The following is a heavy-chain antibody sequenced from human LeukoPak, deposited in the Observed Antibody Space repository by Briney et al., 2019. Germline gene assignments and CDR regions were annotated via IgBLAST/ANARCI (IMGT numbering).Heavy chain of an antibody. J-gene: IGHJ4*02. CDR3: AKAQSSSRSTDY. CDR2: ISGSGGST. Sequence: PGGSLRLSCAASGFTFSSYAMSWVRQAPGKGLEWVSAISGSGGSTYYADSVEGRFTISRDNSKNTLYLQMNSLRAEDTAVYYCAKAQSSSRSTDYWGQGTLVTVSS. D-gene: IGHD6-6*01. V-gene: IGHV3-23*01. CDR1: GFTFSSYA.